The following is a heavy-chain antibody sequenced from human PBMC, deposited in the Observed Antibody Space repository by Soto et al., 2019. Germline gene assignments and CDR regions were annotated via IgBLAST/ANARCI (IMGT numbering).Heavy chain of an antibody. J-gene: IGHJ5*02. CDR1: GYTFTSYA. CDR2: INAGNGNT. V-gene: IGHV1-3*01. CDR3: ARDLGVVGALNWFDP. D-gene: IGHD1-26*01. Sequence: GASVKVSCKASGYTFTSYAMHWVRQAPGQRLEWMGWINAGNGNTKYSQKFQGRVTITRDTSASTAYMELSSLRSEDTAVYYCARDLGVVGALNWFDPWGQGTLVTVSS.